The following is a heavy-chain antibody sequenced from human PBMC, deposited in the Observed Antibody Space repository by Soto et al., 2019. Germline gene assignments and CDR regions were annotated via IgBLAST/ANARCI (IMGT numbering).Heavy chain of an antibody. D-gene: IGHD5-12*01. Sequence: QLQLQESGSGLVKPSQTLSLTCAVSGGSISSGGYSWSWIRQPPGKGLEWIGYIYHSGSTYYNPSLKGRVPRSVDRSKTQFSLKLSSVTAADTAVYYCAAGGGLPRYYWGQGTLVTVSS. V-gene: IGHV4-30-2*01. J-gene: IGHJ4*02. CDR1: GGSISSGGYS. CDR2: IYHSGST. CDR3: AAGGGLPRYY.